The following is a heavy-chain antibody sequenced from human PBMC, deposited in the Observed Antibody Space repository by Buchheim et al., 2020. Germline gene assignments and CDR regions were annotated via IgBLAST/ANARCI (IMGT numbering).Heavy chain of an antibody. J-gene: IGHJ4*01. CDR3: ARVVGPTRSFDF. CDR1: GFTFSTYE. CDR2: ISGSGGTI. Sequence: EVQLVESGGGLVQPGVSLRLSCSASGFTFSTYEMDWVRQAPGKGLEWVSFISGSGGTIYSADSLRGRFTISRDNAKNSLYLQMNSLRAEDTAVYYCARVVGPTRSFDFWGHGTL. V-gene: IGHV3-48*03. D-gene: IGHD1-26*01.